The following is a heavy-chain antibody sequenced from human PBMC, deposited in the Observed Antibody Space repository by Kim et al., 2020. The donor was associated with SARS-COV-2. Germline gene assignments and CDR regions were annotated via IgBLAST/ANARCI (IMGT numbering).Heavy chain of an antibody. CDR3: ARASSTSCPCYYMDV. CDR1: EFTFSTYW. CDR2: ISSSGNST. V-gene: IGHV3-74*01. D-gene: IGHD2-2*01. Sequence: GGSLRLSCAASEFTFSTYWMYWVRQAPGKGLVWVSRISSSGNSTNYAGSVKGRFTISRDNAKNTLYLQMNSLRAEDTAVYYCARASSTSCPCYYMDVWGKGTTVTVSS. J-gene: IGHJ6*03.